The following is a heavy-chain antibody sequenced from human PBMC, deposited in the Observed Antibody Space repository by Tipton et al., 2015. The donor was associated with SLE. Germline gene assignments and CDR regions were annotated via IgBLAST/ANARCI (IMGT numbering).Heavy chain of an antibody. CDR2: IYYSGST. CDR1: GGSISSYY. J-gene: IGHJ4*02. CDR3: ARGGTTIFED. Sequence: TLSLTCTVSGGSISSYYWSWIRQPPGKGLERIGYIYYSGSTNYNPSLKSRVTISVDTSKNQFSLKLSSVTAADTAVYYCARGGTTIFEDWGQGTLVTVSS. V-gene: IGHV4-59*01. D-gene: IGHD5-12*01.